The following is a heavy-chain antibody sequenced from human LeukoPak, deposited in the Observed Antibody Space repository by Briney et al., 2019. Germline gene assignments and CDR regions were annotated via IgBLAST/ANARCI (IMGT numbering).Heavy chain of an antibody. CDR1: GFTFSIYS. CDR2: IYRDGTT. V-gene: IGHV3-66*01. Sequence: GGSLRLSCEASGFTFSIYSISWFRQAPGKGLEWVSFIYRDGTTYYADSVTGRFTISKDNSKSTLYLQMSTLRAEDTAMYYCARDVGSDAFDLWGQGTMVTVSS. CDR3: ARDVGSDAFDL. D-gene: IGHD3-10*01. J-gene: IGHJ3*01.